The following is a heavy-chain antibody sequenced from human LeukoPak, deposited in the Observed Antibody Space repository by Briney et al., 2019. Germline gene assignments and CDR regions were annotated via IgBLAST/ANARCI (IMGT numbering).Heavy chain of an antibody. CDR3: ARGRGDIVVVPTAMPYFDY. Sequence: SETLSLTCAVSGYSISSGYYWSWIRQPPGKGLEWIGEINHSGSTNYNPSLKSRVTISVDTSKNQFSLKLSSVTAADTAVYYCARGRGDIVVVPTAMPYFDYWGQGTLVTVSS. CDR1: GYSISSGYY. D-gene: IGHD2-2*01. V-gene: IGHV4-34*01. J-gene: IGHJ4*02. CDR2: INHSGST.